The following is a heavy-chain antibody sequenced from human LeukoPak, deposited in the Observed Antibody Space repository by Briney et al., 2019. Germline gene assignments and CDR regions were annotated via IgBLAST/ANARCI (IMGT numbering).Heavy chain of an antibody. J-gene: IGHJ5*02. V-gene: IGHV3-30-3*01. Sequence: GRSLRLSCAASGFTFSSYAMHWVRQAPGKGLEWVAVISYDGSNKYYADSVKGRFTISRDNAKNSLYLQMNSLRAEDTAVYYCAIMERVIGLAFDPWGQGTLVTVSS. CDR2: ISYDGSNK. CDR3: AIMERVIGLAFDP. CDR1: GFTFSSYA. D-gene: IGHD3-22*01.